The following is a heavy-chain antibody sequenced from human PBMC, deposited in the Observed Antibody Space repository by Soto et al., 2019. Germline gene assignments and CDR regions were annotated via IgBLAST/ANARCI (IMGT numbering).Heavy chain of an antibody. D-gene: IGHD4-17*01. CDR2: INHSGSA. Sequence: QVQLQQWGAGLLKPSETLSLTCAVYGGSFSGYYWSWIRQPPGKGLEWIGEINHSGSANYNPTLESRLTISVDTSTNLFSLEVRSVTAADTALYYCARDKGYGANSCLDSWGQGNLVTVSS. CDR1: GGSFSGYY. CDR3: ARDKGYGANSCLDS. V-gene: IGHV4-34*01. J-gene: IGHJ5*01.